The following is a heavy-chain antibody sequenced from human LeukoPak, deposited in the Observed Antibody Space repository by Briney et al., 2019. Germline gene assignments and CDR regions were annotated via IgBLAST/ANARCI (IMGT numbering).Heavy chain of an antibody. D-gene: IGHD6-13*01. J-gene: IGHJ4*02. CDR2: FDPEDGET. CDR3: ARQRRVYGSPVMI. Sequence: ASVKVSCKVSGYTLTELSMHWVRQAPGKGLEWMGGFDPEDGETIYAQKFQGRVTMTTDTSTSTAYMELRSLRSDDTAVYYCARQRRVYGSPVMIWGQGTLVTVSS. V-gene: IGHV1-24*01. CDR1: GYTLTELS.